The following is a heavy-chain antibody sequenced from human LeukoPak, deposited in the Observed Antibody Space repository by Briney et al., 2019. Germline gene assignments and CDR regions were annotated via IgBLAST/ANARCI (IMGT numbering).Heavy chain of an antibody. CDR3: VGETGGSSRTEY. CDR2: IYYSGST. J-gene: IGHJ4*02. D-gene: IGHD6-13*01. CDR1: GGSISSSSYY. V-gene: IGHV4-39*07. Sequence: SETLSLTCTVSGGSISSSSYYWGWIRQPPGKGLEWIGSIYYSGSTYYNPSLKSRVTISVDTSKNQFSLRLRSVTAADTAVYYCVGETGGSSRTEYWGQGTLVTVSS.